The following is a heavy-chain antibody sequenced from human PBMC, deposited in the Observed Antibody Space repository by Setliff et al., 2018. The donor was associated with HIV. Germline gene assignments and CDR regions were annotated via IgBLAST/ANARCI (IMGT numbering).Heavy chain of an antibody. D-gene: IGHD6-19*01. CDR3: VRHRSAVAGTRIGYCYYMDV. V-gene: IGHV5-51*01. Sequence: GESLKISCKASGYTFTSYWIGWVRQMPGKGLEWMGIIYPGDSDTRYSPSFQGQVTISADKSITTAYLQWSSLKASDTATYYCVRHRSAVAGTRIGYCYYMDVWGKGTTVTVSS. J-gene: IGHJ6*03. CDR2: IYPGDSDT. CDR1: GYTFTSYW.